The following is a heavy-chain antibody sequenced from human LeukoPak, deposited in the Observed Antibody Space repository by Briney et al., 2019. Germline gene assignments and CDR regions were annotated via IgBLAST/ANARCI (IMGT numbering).Heavy chain of an antibody. CDR1: GFIFSNYA. J-gene: IGHJ4*02. CDR2: ISFGGGST. D-gene: IGHD4-11*01. CDR3: ARNYRDLDY. Sequence: GGSLRLSCAVSGFIFSNYAMSWVRQAPGKGLEWVSGISFGGGSTYYADSVKGRFTISRDNSRNTLYLQMNSLRVEDTAIYYCARNYRDLDYWGQGTLVTVSS. V-gene: IGHV3-23*01.